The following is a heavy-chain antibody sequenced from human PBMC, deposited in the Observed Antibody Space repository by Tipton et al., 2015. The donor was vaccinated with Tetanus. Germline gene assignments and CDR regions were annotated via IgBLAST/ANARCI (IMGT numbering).Heavy chain of an antibody. CDR1: GFIVSSHY. CDR2: MYSGGGT. D-gene: IGHD6-19*01. CDR3: VRDGGSSGWLAY. J-gene: IGHJ4*02. Sequence: QLVQSGGGLIQPGGSLRLSCVASGFIVSSHYMSWVRQAPGKGLEWVSGMYSGGGTYYVDSWKGRFSISRDNAKNTLYLQMNSLRVEDTAVYYCVRDGGSSGWLAYWGQGTLVTVSS. V-gene: IGHV3-53*01.